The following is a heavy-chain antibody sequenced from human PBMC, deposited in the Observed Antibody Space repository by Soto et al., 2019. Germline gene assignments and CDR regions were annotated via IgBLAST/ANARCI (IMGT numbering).Heavy chain of an antibody. J-gene: IGHJ4*02. D-gene: IGHD5-12*01. CDR3: ARDGSHRDGYNFFDY. Sequence: GGSLRLSCAASGFTFSSYAMHWVRQAPGKGLEWVAVISYDGSNKYYADSVKGRFTISRDNSKNTLYLQMNSLRAEDTAVYYCARDGSHRDGYNFFDYWGQGTLVTVSS. V-gene: IGHV3-30-3*01. CDR2: ISYDGSNK. CDR1: GFTFSSYA.